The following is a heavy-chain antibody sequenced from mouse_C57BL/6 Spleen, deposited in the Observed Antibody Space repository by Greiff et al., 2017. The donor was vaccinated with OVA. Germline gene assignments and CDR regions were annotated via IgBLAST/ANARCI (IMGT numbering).Heavy chain of an antibody. J-gene: IGHJ1*03. V-gene: IGHV10-1*01. CDR2: IRSKSNNYAT. CDR3: VRRNYGNYWYFDV. CDR1: GFSFNTYA. D-gene: IGHD2-1*01. Sequence: EVQLVESGGGLVQPKGSLKLSCAASGFSFNTYAMNWVRQAPGKGLEWVARIRSKSNNYATYYADSVKDRFTISRDDSESMLYLQKNNFKTENTAMYDSVRRNYGNYWYFDVWGTGTTVTVAS.